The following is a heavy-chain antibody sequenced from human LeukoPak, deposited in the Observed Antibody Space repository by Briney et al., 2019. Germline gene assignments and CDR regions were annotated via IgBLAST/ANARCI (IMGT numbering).Heavy chain of an antibody. Sequence: GGSPRLSCAASGFTFSSYWMHWVRQAPGKGLVWVSRINTDGSSTSYADSVKGRFTISRDNAKNTLYLQMNSLRAEDTAVYYCARGEYYDFWSGYPPNPDYWGQGTLVTVSS. CDR1: GFTFSSYW. CDR3: ARGEYYDFWSGYPPNPDY. D-gene: IGHD3-3*01. J-gene: IGHJ4*02. CDR2: INTDGSST. V-gene: IGHV3-74*01.